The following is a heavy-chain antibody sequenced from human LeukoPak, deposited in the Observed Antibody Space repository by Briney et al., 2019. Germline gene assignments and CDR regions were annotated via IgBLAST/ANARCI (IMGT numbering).Heavy chain of an antibody. J-gene: IGHJ4*02. CDR3: AKDLNCGGDCYHPY. CDR1: GFTFRSYD. D-gene: IGHD2-21*02. V-gene: IGHV3-13*01. CDR2: IGTAGEI. Sequence: GGSLRLSCAASGFTFRSYDMHWVRQATGKGLEWVSGIGTAGEIYYPGSVKGRFTISRENAKNSLYLQMNSLRAGDTAVYYCAKDLNCGGDCYHPYWGQGTLVTVSS.